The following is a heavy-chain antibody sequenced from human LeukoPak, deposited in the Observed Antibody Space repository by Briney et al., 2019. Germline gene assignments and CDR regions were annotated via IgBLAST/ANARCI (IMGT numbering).Heavy chain of an antibody. Sequence: GGSLRLSCAASGFTFSSYGMHWVRQAPGKGLEWVSTISGSGDKTYYADSVKGRFTISRDNSKNTLYLQVNILRAEDSALYYCAKDGFRGDCIGGSCYPFDPWGQGTLVTVSS. CDR3: AKDGFRGDCIGGSCYPFDP. V-gene: IGHV3-23*01. CDR1: GFTFSSYG. CDR2: ISGSGDKT. D-gene: IGHD2-15*01. J-gene: IGHJ5*02.